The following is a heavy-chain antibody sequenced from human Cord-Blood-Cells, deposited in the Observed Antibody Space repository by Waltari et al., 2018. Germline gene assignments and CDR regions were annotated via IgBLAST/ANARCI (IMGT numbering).Heavy chain of an antibody. CDR1: GGSISSGGYY. D-gene: IGHD2-2*01. CDR2: IYYSGST. Sequence: QVQLQESGPGLVKPSQTLSLTCTVSGGSISSGGYYWSWIRQHPGKGLEWLGYIYYSGSTYYNPSLKSRVTISVDTSKNQFSLKLSSGTAADTAVYYCARVRGVVVVVPAAIYYYYMDVWGKGTTVTVSS. V-gene: IGHV4-31*03. J-gene: IGHJ6*03. CDR3: ARVRGVVVVVPAAIYYYYMDV.